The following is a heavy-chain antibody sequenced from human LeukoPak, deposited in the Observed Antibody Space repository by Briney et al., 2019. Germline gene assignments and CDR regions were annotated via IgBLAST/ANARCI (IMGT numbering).Heavy chain of an antibody. CDR1: GFTFSSYW. V-gene: IGHV3-7*01. CDR2: INHNGNVN. Sequence: GGSLRLSCAASGFTFSSYWMNWARQAPGKGLEWVASINHNGNVNYCVDSVKGRFTISRDNAKNSLYLQMSNLRAEDTAVYYCASFASNLIGLDYWGQGTLVTVSS. J-gene: IGHJ4*02. CDR3: ASFASNLIGLDY. D-gene: IGHD3-16*02.